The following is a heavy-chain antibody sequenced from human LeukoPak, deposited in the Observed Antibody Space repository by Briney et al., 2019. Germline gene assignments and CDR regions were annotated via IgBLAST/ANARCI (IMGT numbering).Heavy chain of an antibody. CDR1: GFIFDDYA. J-gene: IGHJ4*02. D-gene: IGHD4-17*01. CDR3: AIGYDYGDYEGLDY. Sequence: GRSLRLSCAASGFIFDDYAMYWVRQVPGKGLEWVSGINWNSGNIVYADSVKGRFIISRDNAKNSLNLQMNSLRAEDTAVYYCAIGYDYGDYEGLDYWGQGTLVTVSS. V-gene: IGHV3-9*01. CDR2: INWNSGNI.